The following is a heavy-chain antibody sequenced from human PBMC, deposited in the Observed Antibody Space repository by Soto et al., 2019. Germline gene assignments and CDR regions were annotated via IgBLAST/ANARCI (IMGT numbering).Heavy chain of an antibody. V-gene: IGHV6-1*01. CDR3: ARDLLELRYYGVYYYGMDV. J-gene: IGHJ6*02. D-gene: IGHD1-7*01. CDR2: TYYRSKWYN. Sequence: SQTLSLPCVISGDSVSSNSAAWNWIRQSPSRGLEWLGRTYYRSKWYNDYAVSVKSRITINPDTSKNQSSLQLNSVTPEDTAVYYCARDLLELRYYGVYYYGMDVWGQGTTVTVSS. CDR1: GDSVSSNSAA.